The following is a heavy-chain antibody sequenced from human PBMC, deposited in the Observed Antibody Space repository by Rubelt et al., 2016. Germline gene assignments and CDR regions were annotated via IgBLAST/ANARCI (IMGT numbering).Heavy chain of an antibody. D-gene: IGHD5-12*01. V-gene: IGHV4-39*07. Sequence: QLQLQESGPGLVKPSETLSLTCTVSGGSISSSSYYWGWIRQPPGKGLEWIGEINHSGSTNYNPSLKSRVTISVDTSKNQFSLKLSSVTAADTAVYYCARGVVQGYRSRPDYGMDVWGQGTTVTVSS. CDR3: ARGVVQGYRSRPDYGMDV. J-gene: IGHJ6*02. CDR2: INHSGST. CDR1: GGSISSSSYY.